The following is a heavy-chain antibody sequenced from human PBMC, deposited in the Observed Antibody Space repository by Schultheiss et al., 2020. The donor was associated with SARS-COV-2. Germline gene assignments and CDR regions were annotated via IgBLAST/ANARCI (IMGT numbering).Heavy chain of an antibody. V-gene: IGHV4-31*03. CDR1: GGSISSGGYY. Sequence: SETLSLTCTVSGGSISSGGYYWSWIRQHPGKGLEWIGDIYYSGSTYYSPSLKSRVTISVDTSKNQFSLKLSSVTAADTAVYYCARALSPIAAAGTGWFDPWGQGTLVTVSS. CDR3: ARALSPIAAAGTGWFDP. D-gene: IGHD6-13*01. J-gene: IGHJ5*02. CDR2: IYYSGST.